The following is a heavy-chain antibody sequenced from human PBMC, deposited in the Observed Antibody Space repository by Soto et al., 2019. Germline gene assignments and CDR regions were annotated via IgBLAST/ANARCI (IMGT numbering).Heavy chain of an antibody. CDR2: VDYSGDT. J-gene: IGHJ6*03. Sequence: SETLSLTCTVSGGSISGYWWNWIRQPPGKGLEWIGFVDYSGDTNYNPSLKSRITISVDTSNNQLSLKLNSVTAADTAVYYCARGVHVSLQYYYMDVWGKGTTVTVSS. D-gene: IGHD2-8*01. CDR1: GGSISGYW. CDR3: ARGVHVSLQYYYMDV. V-gene: IGHV4-59*01.